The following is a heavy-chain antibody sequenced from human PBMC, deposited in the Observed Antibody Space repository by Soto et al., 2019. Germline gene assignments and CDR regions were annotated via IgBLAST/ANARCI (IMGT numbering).Heavy chain of an antibody. CDR2: ISAYNGNT. D-gene: IGHD5-18*01. Sequence: ASVKVSCKASGYTFTSYGISWVRQAPGQGLEWMGWISAYNGNTNYAQKLQGRVTMTTDTSTSTAYMELRSLRSDDTAVYYCARGARGYSYGDFAYWGQGTLVTVSS. J-gene: IGHJ4*02. CDR1: GYTFTSYG. CDR3: ARGARGYSYGDFAY. V-gene: IGHV1-18*01.